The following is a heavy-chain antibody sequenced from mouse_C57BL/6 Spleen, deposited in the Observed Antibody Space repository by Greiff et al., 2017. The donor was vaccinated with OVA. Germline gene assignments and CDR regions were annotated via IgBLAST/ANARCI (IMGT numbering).Heavy chain of an antibody. V-gene: IGHV1-64*01. CDR3: ARDGSGVWYFGV. Sequence: VQLQQPGAELVKPGASVKLSCKASGYTFTSYWMHWVKQRPGQGLEWIGMIHPNSGSTNYNEKFKSKATLTVDKSSSTAYMQLSSLTSEDSAVYYGARDGSGVWYFGVWGTGATVSASS. CDR1: GYTFTSYW. J-gene: IGHJ1*03. CDR2: IHPNSGST.